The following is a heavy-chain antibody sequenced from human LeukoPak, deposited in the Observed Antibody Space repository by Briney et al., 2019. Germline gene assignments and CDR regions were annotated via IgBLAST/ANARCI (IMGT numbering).Heavy chain of an antibody. CDR1: GFTFSSYW. CDR3: ARTYSAYSSSFYDY. D-gene: IGHD6-13*01. V-gene: IGHV3-74*01. Sequence: PGGSLRLSCAASGFTFSSYWMHWVRHAPRKGLVWVSRINSDGSSTSYADSVKGRFTISRDNAKNTLYLQMNSLRAEDTAVYYCARTYSAYSSSFYDYWGQGTLVTVSS. CDR2: INSDGSST. J-gene: IGHJ4*02.